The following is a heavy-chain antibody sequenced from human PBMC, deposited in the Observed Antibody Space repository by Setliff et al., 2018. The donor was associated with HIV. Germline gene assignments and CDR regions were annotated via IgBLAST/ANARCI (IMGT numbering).Heavy chain of an antibody. V-gene: IGHV4-39*01. D-gene: IGHD1-1*01. J-gene: IGHJ4*02. Sequence: KTSETLSLTCTVSGVSFSNINYYWTWIRQPPGLGREWIANILYSGSTYYSPSLRSRVTISVDTSKNQFSLKLNSVTAADTAVYYCARPQLGWGGGSHFDYWGQGTLVTVSS. CDR1: GVSFSNINYY. CDR3: ARPQLGWGGGSHFDY. CDR2: ILYSGST.